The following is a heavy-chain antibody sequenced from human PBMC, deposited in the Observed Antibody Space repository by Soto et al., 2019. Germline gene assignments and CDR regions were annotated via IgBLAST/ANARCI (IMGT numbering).Heavy chain of an antibody. J-gene: IGHJ4*02. CDR1: GYTFTSYD. D-gene: IGHD2-2*01. Sequence: ASVKVSCKASGYTFTSYDINWVRQATGQGLEWMGWMNPNSGNTGYAQKFQGRVTMTRNTSISTAYMELSSLRSEDTAVYYCARSYCSSTSCSTPSDYWGQGTLVTVS. CDR3: ARSYCSSTSCSTPSDY. CDR2: MNPNSGNT. V-gene: IGHV1-8*01.